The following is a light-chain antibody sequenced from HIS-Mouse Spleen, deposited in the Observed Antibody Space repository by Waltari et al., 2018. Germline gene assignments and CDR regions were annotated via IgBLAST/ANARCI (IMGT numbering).Light chain of an antibody. V-gene: IGLV2-14*03. CDR1: SCDVGGYNY. CDR2: DVS. Sequence: QSALTQPASVSGSPGQSITISCTGTSCDVGGYNYVSWYQQHPGKAPKLMFYDVSNRPSGVSTRFSGSKSGNTASLTISGLQAEDEADYYCSSYTSSSTWVFGGGTKLTVL. CDR3: SSYTSSSTWV. J-gene: IGLJ3*02.